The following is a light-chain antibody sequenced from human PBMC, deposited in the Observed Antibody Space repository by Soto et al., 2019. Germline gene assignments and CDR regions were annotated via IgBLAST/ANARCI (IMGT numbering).Light chain of an antibody. CDR1: TSNIGSNA. CDR2: SNY. CDR3: ASWDDSLNGVV. V-gene: IGLV1-44*01. J-gene: IGLJ2*01. Sequence: QSVLTQPPSASGTPGQRLTISCSGSTSNIGSNAVNWYQQLPGTAPKLLIYSNYQRPSGVPDRFSGSKSGTSASLAISGLQSEDEADYYCASWDDSLNGVVFGGGTQLTVL.